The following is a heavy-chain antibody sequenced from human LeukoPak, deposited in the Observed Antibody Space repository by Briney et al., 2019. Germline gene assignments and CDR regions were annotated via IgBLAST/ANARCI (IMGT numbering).Heavy chain of an antibody. J-gene: IGHJ1*01. CDR2: IYTSGST. D-gene: IGHD2-2*01. CDR3: ARSHCSSTSCYFQH. CDR1: GGSISSYY. V-gene: IGHV4-4*07. Sequence: SETLSLTCTVSGGSISSYYWSWIRQPAGKGLEWIGRIYTSGSTNYNPSLKSRVTISVDTSKNQFSLKLSSVTAADTAVYYCARSHCSSTSCYFQHWGQGTLVTVSS.